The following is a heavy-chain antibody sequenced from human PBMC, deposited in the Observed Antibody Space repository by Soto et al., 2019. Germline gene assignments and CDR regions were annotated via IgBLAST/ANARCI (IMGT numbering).Heavy chain of an antibody. Sequence: PSETLSLTCNVSDGSLSTYYWIWIRQPAGKGLEWIGRIYASGSTNYNPSLKGRVTMSVDTSKKQFSLKMISVTAADTAVYYCARSAIPRGGWFRPWGQGVLVTVSS. CDR2: IYASGST. CDR1: DGSLSTYY. CDR3: ARSAIPRGGWFRP. J-gene: IGHJ5*02. D-gene: IGHD2-21*01. V-gene: IGHV4-4*07.